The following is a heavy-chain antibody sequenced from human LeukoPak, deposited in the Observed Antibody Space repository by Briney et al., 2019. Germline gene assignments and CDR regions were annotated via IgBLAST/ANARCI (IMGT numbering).Heavy chain of an antibody. CDR3: ARDRDYYDSSAHSVGY. D-gene: IGHD3-22*01. J-gene: IGHJ4*02. CDR2: IIPIFGTA. Sequence: SERVSCKASGGTFSSYAISWVRQAPGQGLEWMGGIIPIFGTANYAQKFQGRVTITADESTSTAYMELSSLRSEDTAVYYCARDRDYYDSSAHSVGYWGQGALVTLS. CDR1: GGTFSSYA. V-gene: IGHV1-69*13.